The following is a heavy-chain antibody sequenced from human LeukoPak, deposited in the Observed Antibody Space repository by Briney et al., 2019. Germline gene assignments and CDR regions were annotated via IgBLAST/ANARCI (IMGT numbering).Heavy chain of an antibody. V-gene: IGHV3-23*01. CDR2: ISGSGGST. J-gene: IGHJ3*02. Sequence: PGGSLRLSCAASGFTFSSYAMSWVRQAPGKGLEWVSAISGSGGSTYYADSVKGRFTISRDNAKNSLYLQMNSLRAEDTAVYYCAREPAMVRGVTLDAFDIWGQGTMVTVSS. CDR1: GFTFSSYA. D-gene: IGHD3-10*01. CDR3: AREPAMVRGVTLDAFDI.